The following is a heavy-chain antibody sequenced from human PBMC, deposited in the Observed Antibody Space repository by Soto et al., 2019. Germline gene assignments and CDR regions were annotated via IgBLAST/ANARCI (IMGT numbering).Heavy chain of an antibody. J-gene: IGHJ4*02. CDR3: TRGGDPYKTGH. CDR2: FFYTGST. Sequence: PSETLSLTCTVSGGSVTSEHYYWNWIRQPPGKGLEWIGYFFYTGSTNYNPSLESRVTMSVDTSKNQFSLKLTSVNTADTAIYYCTRGGDPYKTGHWGQGTLVTVSS. V-gene: IGHV4-61*01. D-gene: IGHD2-21*01. CDR1: GGSVTSEHYY.